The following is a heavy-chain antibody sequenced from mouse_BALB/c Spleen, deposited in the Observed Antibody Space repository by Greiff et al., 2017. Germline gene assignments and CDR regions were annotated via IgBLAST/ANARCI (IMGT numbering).Heavy chain of an antibody. CDR1: GFNINDSY. D-gene: IGHD2-5*01. CDR2: IDPASGNT. J-gene: IGHJ2*01. V-gene: IGHV14-3*02. CDR3: ARDRDSKPFDY. Sequence: EVLLLQSGAGFVKPGASVKLSCTASGFNINDSYMHWVKQTPEQSLEWVGRIDPASGNTKYDPNFQGKVTISADTSTNTAYLQLSSLTSEDTAVYYCARDRDSKPFDYWGQGTTLTVSS.